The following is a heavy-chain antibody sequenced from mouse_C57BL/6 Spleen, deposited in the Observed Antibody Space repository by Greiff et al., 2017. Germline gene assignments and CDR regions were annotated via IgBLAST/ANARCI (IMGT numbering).Heavy chain of an antibody. V-gene: IGHV1-80*01. CDR1: GYAFSSYW. CDR2: IYPGAGDT. Sequence: QVQLQQSGAELVKPGASVKISCKASGYAFSSYWMNWVKQRPGKGLEWIGQIYPGAGDTNYNGKFKGKATLTADKSSSTAYMQLSSLTSEDSAVYFCARFGITTRGSYAMDYWGQGTSVTVSS. J-gene: IGHJ4*01. D-gene: IGHD2-4*01. CDR3: ARFGITTRGSYAMDY.